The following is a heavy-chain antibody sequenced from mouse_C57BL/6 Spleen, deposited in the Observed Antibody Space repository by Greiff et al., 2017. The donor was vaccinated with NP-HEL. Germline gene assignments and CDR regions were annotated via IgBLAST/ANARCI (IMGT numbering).Heavy chain of an antibody. J-gene: IGHJ4*01. CDR2: IDPSDSYT. CDR3: ARRRSYYAMYY. V-gene: IGHV1-69*01. Sequence: QVQLQQPGAELVMPGASVKLSCKASGYTFTSYWMHWVKQRPGQGLEWIGEIDPSDSYTNYNQKFKGKSTLTVDKSSSTAYMQLSSLTSEDSAVYYCARRRSYYAMYYWGQGTSVTVSS. CDR1: GYTFTSYW.